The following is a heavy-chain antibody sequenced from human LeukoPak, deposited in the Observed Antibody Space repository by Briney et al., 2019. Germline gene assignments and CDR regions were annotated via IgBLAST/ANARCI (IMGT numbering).Heavy chain of an antibody. V-gene: IGHV1-46*01. CDR1: GYTFTSYY. CDR3: ASLGLYCSGGSCYSDYYYYYYMDV. D-gene: IGHD2-15*01. Sequence: ASVKVSCKASGYTFTSYYMHWVRQAPGQGLEWMGIINPSGGSTSHAQKLQGRVTMTRDTSTSTVYMELSSLRSEDTAVYYCASLGLYCSGGSCYSDYYYYYYMDVWGKGTTVTVSS. J-gene: IGHJ6*03. CDR2: INPSGGST.